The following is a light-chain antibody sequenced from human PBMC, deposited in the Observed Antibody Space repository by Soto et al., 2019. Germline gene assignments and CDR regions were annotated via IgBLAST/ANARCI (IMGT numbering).Light chain of an antibody. CDR3: SSYAGSPVI. CDR1: SSDVGGYNY. J-gene: IGLJ2*01. V-gene: IGLV2-8*01. CDR2: EVS. Sequence: QSALTQPPSASGSPGQSVTISCTGTSSDVGGYNYVSWYQQHPGKAPKLMISEVSKRPSGVPDRFSGPKSGNTASLTVSGLQAEDEADYYCSSYAGSPVIFGGGTKLTVL.